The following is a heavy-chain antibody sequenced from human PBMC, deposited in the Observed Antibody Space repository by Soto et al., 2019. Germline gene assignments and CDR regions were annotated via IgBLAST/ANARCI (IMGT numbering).Heavy chain of an antibody. CDR3: AKARLGIAARPTPFDY. J-gene: IGHJ4*02. V-gene: IGHV3-23*01. D-gene: IGHD6-6*01. CDR2: ISGSGGST. Sequence: GGSLRLSCAASGFTFSSYAMSWVRQAPGKGLEWVSAISGSGGSTYYADSVKGRFTISRDNSKNTLYLQMNSLRAEDTAVYYCAKARLGIAARPTPFDYWGQGTLVTVSS. CDR1: GFTFSSYA.